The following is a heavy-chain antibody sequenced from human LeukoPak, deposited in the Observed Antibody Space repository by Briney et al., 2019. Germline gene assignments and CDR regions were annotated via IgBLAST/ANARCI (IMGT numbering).Heavy chain of an antibody. J-gene: IGHJ4*02. Sequence: PGGSLRLSCAASGFTFSNNWMHWVRQAPGKGLVWVSRIKGDVSSTDYADSVKGRFTLSRDNAKNTLLLQMNSLRDEDTDVYYCVRDGVGAPPFDYWGQGVLVTVSS. D-gene: IGHD1-26*01. CDR1: GFTFSNNW. CDR3: VRDGVGAPPFDY. V-gene: IGHV3-74*01. CDR2: IKGDVSST.